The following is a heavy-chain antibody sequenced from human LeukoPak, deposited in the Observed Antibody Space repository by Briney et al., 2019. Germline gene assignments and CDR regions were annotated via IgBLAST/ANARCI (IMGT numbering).Heavy chain of an antibody. V-gene: IGHV3-21*01. Sequence: KSGGSLRLSCAASGFTCSSYSRNWVRQAPAKGLEWVSSVTGSGYIYYADSVKGRFTISRDNAKNSLYLQMSSLRAEDTALYYCARDRELRYCSSTSCYNYFGMDVWGQGTTVTVSS. D-gene: IGHD2-2*02. CDR3: ARDRELRYCSSTSCYNYFGMDV. CDR2: VTGSGYI. CDR1: GFTCSSYS. J-gene: IGHJ6*02.